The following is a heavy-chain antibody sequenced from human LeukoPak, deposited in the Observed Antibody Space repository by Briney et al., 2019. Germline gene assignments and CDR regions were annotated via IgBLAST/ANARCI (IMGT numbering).Heavy chain of an antibody. CDR3: ATALAYCSGGSCYSGWFEP. CDR2: FDPEDGET. J-gene: IGHJ5*02. V-gene: IGHV1-24*01. Sequence: ASVKLSCKVSGYTLTKLSMHWVRQAPGKGPEWIRGFDPEDGETIYAQKFQGRVTMTEDTSTDTVYMELSSLRSEDTAVYYCATALAYCSGGSCYSGWFEPWGQGTLVTVSS. D-gene: IGHD2-15*01. CDR1: GYTLTKLS.